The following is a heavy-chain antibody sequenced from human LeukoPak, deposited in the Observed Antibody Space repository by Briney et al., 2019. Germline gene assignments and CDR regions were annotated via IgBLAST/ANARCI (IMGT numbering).Heavy chain of an antibody. CDR3: ARGGPYYYDSSGYNFDY. J-gene: IGHJ4*02. CDR2: IYYSGST. CDR1: GGSISSYY. V-gene: IGHV4-59*08. D-gene: IGHD3-22*01. Sequence: SETLSLTCTVSGGSISSYYWSWIRQPPGKGLEWIGYIYYSGSTNYNPSLKSRVTISVDTSMNQFSLKLSSVTAADTAVYYCARGGPYYYDSSGYNFDYWGQGTLVTVSS.